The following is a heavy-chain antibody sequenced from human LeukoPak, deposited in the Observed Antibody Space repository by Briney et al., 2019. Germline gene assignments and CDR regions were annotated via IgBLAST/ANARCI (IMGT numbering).Heavy chain of an antibody. V-gene: IGHV4-61*02. J-gene: IGHJ4*02. D-gene: IGHD2-21*02. Sequence: SETLSLTCTVSGGSISSSSYYWGWIRQPAGKGLEWIGRIYSSGSTNYNPSLKSRVTISLDTSKNQFSLKLSSVTAADTAVYYCARDPQGYCGGDCLLGYFDYWGQGTLVTVSS. CDR1: GGSISSSSYY. CDR2: IYSSGST. CDR3: ARDPQGYCGGDCLLGYFDY.